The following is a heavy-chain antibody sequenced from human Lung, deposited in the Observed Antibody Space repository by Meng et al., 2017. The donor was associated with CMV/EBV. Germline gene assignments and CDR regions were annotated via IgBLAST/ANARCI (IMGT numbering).Heavy chain of an antibody. CDR1: GFTFSSYA. J-gene: IGHJ4*02. CDR2: ISGSGGST. D-gene: IGHD2-2*01. CDR3: AKVRGYCSSTSCSPLHY. V-gene: IGHV3-23*01. Sequence: GEXXKISCAASGFTFSSYAMSWVRQAPGKGLEWVSAISGSGGSTYYADSVKGRFTISRDNSKNTLYLQMNSLRAEDTAVYYCAKVRGYCSSTSCSPLHYWGQGXLVTVSS.